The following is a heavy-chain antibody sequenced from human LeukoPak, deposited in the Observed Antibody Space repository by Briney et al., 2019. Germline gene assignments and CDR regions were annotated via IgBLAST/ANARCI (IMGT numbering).Heavy chain of an antibody. CDR2: IYHSGST. CDR1: GGSISSGGYY. CDR3: ARGYSNYVHYYYYMDV. J-gene: IGHJ6*03. D-gene: IGHD4-11*01. V-gene: IGHV4-30-2*01. Sequence: PSETLSLTCTVSGGSISSGGYYWSWIRQPPGKGLEWIGYIYHSGSTYYNPSLKSRVTISVDRSKNQFSLKLSSVTAADTAVYYCARGYSNYVHYYYYMDVWGKGTTVTVSS.